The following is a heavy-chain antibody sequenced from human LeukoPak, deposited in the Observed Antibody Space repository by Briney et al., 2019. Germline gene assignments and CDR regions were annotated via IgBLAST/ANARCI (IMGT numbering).Heavy chain of an antibody. D-gene: IGHD1-26*01. CDR2: IYSGGST. CDR1: GFTVSSNY. J-gene: IGHJ3*02. CDR3: ANLPGVGATTQDAFDI. Sequence: GGSLRLSCAASGFTVSSNYMSWVRQAPGKGLEWVPVIYSGGSTYYADSVKGRFTISRDNSKNTLYLQMNSLRAEDTAVYYCANLPGVGATTQDAFDIWGQGTMVTVSS. V-gene: IGHV3-53*01.